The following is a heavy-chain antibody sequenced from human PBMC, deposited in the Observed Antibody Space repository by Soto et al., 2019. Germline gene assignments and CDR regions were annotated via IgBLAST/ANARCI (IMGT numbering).Heavy chain of an antibody. Sequence: GGSLRLSCRTSGFRFSSYGMHWVRQAPGKGPEWVAFISGGGSTYYADSVKGRFTISRDNSKNTLYLQMNSLRAEDTAVYYCAKVEAAAGSKYWGQGTLVTVSS. J-gene: IGHJ4*02. D-gene: IGHD6-13*01. V-gene: IGHV3-NL1*01. CDR2: ISGGGST. CDR1: GFRFSSYG. CDR3: AKVEAAAGSKY.